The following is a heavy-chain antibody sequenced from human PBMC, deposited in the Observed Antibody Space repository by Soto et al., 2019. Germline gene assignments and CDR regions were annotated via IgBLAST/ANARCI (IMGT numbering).Heavy chain of an antibody. CDR1: GYTFTGYY. J-gene: IGHJ4*02. CDR3: ARSDCTNGVCYTQD. Sequence: ASVKVSCKASGYTFTGYYMHWVRQAPGQGLEWMGWINPNSGGTNYAQKFQGWVTMTRDTSISTAYMELSRLRSDDTAVYYCARSDCTNGVCYTQDWGQGTLVTVSS. CDR2: INPNSGGT. D-gene: IGHD2-8*01. V-gene: IGHV1-2*04.